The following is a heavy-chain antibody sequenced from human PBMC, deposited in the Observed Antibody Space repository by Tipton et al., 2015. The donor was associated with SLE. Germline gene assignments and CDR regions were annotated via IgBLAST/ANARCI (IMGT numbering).Heavy chain of an antibody. D-gene: IGHD2-21*01. Sequence: GLVKPSETLSLTCTVSGGSISNHYWSWIRQAPGKGLEWIGSVYDVGSTFHNPSLRSRVTISLDTSKNHFSLKLTSVTAADTAVYYCARRDCSVDSCVESWGQGKLVTVSS. J-gene: IGHJ4*02. CDR2: VYDVGST. CDR3: ARRDCSVDSCVES. CDR1: GGSISNHY. V-gene: IGHV4-59*05.